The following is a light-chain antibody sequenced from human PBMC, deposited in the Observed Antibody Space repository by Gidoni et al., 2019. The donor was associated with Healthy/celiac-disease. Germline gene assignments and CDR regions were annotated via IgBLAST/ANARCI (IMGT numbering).Light chain of an antibody. CDR1: SSNIGSGYD. Sequence: QSVLTQPTSVSGAPGQRVTISCTGSSSNIGSGYDVHWYQQLPVTAPKLLIYGNSYRPSLVPVRFSGSKSCTSSSLAITGLQAEDDADYDCQSYASSLSCYVFGTRTKVTVL. CDR2: GNS. CDR3: QSYASSLSCYV. J-gene: IGLJ1*01. V-gene: IGLV1-40*01.